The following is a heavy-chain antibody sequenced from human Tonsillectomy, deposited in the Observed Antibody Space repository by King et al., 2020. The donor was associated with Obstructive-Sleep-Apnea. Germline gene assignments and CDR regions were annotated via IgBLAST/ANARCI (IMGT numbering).Heavy chain of an antibody. J-gene: IGHJ4*02. Sequence: QLQESGPGLVKPSETLSLICTVSGGSIRIYYCSWIRQPPGKGLEWMGYIYYSGSTNYNPSLKRRGTISVDTSKNPFSLKRSSVTPPDTAVSYCARHADYGDQYYFHYWGQGTLVTVSS. CDR2: IYYSGST. D-gene: IGHD4-17*01. CDR1: GGSIRIYY. V-gene: IGHV4-59*08. CDR3: ARHADYGDQYYFHY.